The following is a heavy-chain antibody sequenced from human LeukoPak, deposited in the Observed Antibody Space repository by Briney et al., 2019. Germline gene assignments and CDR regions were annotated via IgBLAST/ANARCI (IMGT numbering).Heavy chain of an antibody. Sequence: GGSLRLSCAASGFTFSSYAMSWVRQAPGKGLEWVSAISGSGGSTYYADSVKGRFTISRDDSKNTLYLQMNSLRAEDTAVYYCAKARLGPYCGGDCYSDYWGQGTLVTVSS. CDR1: GFTFSSYA. J-gene: IGHJ4*02. CDR2: ISGSGGST. D-gene: IGHD2-21*02. V-gene: IGHV3-23*01. CDR3: AKARLGPYCGGDCYSDY.